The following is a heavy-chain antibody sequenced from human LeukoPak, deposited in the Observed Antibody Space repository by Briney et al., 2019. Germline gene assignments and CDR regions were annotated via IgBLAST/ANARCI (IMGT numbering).Heavy chain of an antibody. CDR3: ARVGPRDSSGRYYFDY. Sequence: GGSLRLSCAASGFTFSSYWMHWVRPAPGKGLVWVSRINSDGSSTSYADSVKGRFTISRDNAKNTLYLQMNSLRAEDTAVYYCARVGPRDSSGRYYFDYWGQGTLVTVSS. V-gene: IGHV3-74*01. CDR1: GFTFSSYW. J-gene: IGHJ4*02. D-gene: IGHD3-22*01. CDR2: INSDGSST.